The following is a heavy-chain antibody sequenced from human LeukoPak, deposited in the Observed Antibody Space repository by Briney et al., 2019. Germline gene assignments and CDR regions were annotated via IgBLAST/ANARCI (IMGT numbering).Heavy chain of an antibody. CDR1: GYTLTELF. CDR3: ATLFEVGAITTGATISYSFDY. V-gene: IGHV1-24*01. Sequence: ASVKVSCKVSGYTLTELFMHWVRQAPGKGLEWMGGFDPEDGETIYAQKFQGRVTMTEDTSTDTAYMELSSLRSEDTAVYYCATLFEVGAITTGATISYSFDYWGQGTLVTVSS. CDR2: FDPEDGET. J-gene: IGHJ4*02. D-gene: IGHD1-26*01.